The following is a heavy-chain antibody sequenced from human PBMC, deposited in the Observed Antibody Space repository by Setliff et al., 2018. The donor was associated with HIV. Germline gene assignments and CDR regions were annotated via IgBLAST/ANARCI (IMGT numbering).Heavy chain of an antibody. Sequence: SETLSLTCNVSGGSISSSSHYWGWIRQPPGGGLEWIGNIKYSGSTFYNPSLKGRVIISVDSSRNQFSLKLSSVTAADTAVYYCARSGFYYDTTDYYRHTGASAVDAFDIWGQGTMVTVSS. CDR2: IKYSGST. V-gene: IGHV4-39*01. CDR1: GGSISSSSHY. J-gene: IGHJ3*02. CDR3: ARSGFYYDTTDYYRHTGASAVDAFDI. D-gene: IGHD3-22*01.